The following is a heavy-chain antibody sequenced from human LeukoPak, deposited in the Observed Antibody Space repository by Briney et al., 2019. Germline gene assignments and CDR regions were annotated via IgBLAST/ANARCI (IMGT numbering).Heavy chain of an antibody. CDR3: ARRRWQYYFDY. CDR2: INHSGST. J-gene: IGHJ4*02. Sequence: GSLRLSCAASGFIFSKYWMIWIRQPPGKGLEWIGEINHSGSTNYNPSLKSRVTISVDTSKNQFSLKLSSVTAADTAVYYCARRRWQYYFDYWGQGTLVTVSS. CDR1: GFIFSKYW. V-gene: IGHV4-34*01. D-gene: IGHD4-23*01.